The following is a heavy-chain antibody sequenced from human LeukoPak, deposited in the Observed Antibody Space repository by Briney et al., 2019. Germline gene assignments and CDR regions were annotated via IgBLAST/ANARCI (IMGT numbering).Heavy chain of an antibody. CDR3: ASPPSKYCSSTSCLGHYFDY. D-gene: IGHD2-2*01. Sequence: SETLSLTCAVYGGSFSGYYWSWIRQPPGKGLEWMGEINHSGSTNYNPSLKSRVTISVDTSKNQFSLKLSSVTAADTAVYYCASPPSKYCSSTSCLGHYFDYWGQGTLVTVSS. V-gene: IGHV4-34*01. CDR1: GGSFSGYY. CDR2: INHSGST. J-gene: IGHJ4*02.